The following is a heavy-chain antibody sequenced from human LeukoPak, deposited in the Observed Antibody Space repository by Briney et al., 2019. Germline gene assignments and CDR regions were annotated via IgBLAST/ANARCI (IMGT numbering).Heavy chain of an antibody. Sequence: KSGESLKISCKGSGYSFTSYWIGWVRQMSGKGLEWMGIIYPGDSDTRYSPSFQGQVTISADKSISTAYLQWSSLKASDTAMYYCARQKDYYETGPFQHWGQGTLVTVSS. J-gene: IGHJ1*01. CDR1: GYSFTSYW. V-gene: IGHV5-51*01. D-gene: IGHD3-22*01. CDR3: ARQKDYYETGPFQH. CDR2: IYPGDSDT.